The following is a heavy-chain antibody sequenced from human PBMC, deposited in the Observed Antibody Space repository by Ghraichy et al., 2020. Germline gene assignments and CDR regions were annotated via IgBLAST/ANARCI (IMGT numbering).Heavy chain of an antibody. D-gene: IGHD1-26*01. Sequence: SETLSLTCTVSGGSSKSSYYWGWIRQPPGKGLEWIGSMYYSGSTYYSPSLKSRATISVDTSKNQFSLNLISVTAADTAVYYCARQIPTYTGTYRAAFDIWGKGTMITVSS. J-gene: IGHJ3*02. V-gene: IGHV4-39*01. CDR3: ARQIPTYTGTYRAAFDI. CDR1: GGSSKSSYY. CDR2: MYYSGST.